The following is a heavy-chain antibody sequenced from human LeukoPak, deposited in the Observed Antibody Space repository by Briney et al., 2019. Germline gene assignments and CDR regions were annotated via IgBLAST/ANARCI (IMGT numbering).Heavy chain of an antibody. V-gene: IGHV3-20*04. Sequence: PGGSLRLSCAASGFTFDDYGMSWVRQAPGKGLEWVSGINWNGGSTGYADSVKGRFTISRDNAKNSLYLQMNSLRAEGTALYYCARRVYYGSGSYYCDYWGQGTLVTVSS. J-gene: IGHJ4*02. CDR3: ARRVYYGSGSYYCDY. D-gene: IGHD3-10*01. CDR2: INWNGGST. CDR1: GFTFDDYG.